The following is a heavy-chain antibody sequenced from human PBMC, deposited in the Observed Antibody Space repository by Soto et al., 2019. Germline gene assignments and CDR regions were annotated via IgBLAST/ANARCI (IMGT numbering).Heavy chain of an antibody. CDR3: ATANWSHHYFDP. CDR2: INHVGGT. Sequence: SETLSLTCAVYGGFLSESYWTWIRQPPGKGLEWIGEINHVGGTNYNPSLKSRVTISVDTSKNQFSLKVTSVTAADTAVYYCATANWSHHYFDPWGQGTLVTVSS. V-gene: IGHV4-34*01. D-gene: IGHD1-1*01. CDR1: GGFLSESY. J-gene: IGHJ5*02.